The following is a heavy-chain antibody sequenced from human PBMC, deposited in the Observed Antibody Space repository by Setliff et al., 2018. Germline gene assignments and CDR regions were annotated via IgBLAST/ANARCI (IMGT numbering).Heavy chain of an antibody. J-gene: IGHJ4*02. CDR1: GASFGGTY. V-gene: IGHV4-34*01. CDR3: RVWVDMIEVDS. D-gene: IGHD3-22*01. CDR2: INHSGSP. Sequence: PSETLSLTCAVYGASFGGTYCSWIRQSPGKGLEWIGEINHTGSPNWIGEINHSGSPNYNPSLKGRVTMSVDTSKNQFSLKLTSVTAADTAVYYCRVWVDMIEVDSWAQGTLVTVSS.